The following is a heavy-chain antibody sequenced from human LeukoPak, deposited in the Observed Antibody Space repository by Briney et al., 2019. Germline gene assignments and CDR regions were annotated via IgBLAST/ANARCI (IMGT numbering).Heavy chain of an antibody. CDR3: ARGDYYYSGMDV. Sequence: GGSLRLSCAASGFTISNYDMHWVRQKPGKGLEWVSTIHTAGDTYYPDSVKGRFAISSENAKNSLSLQMNSLRAGDTAVYYCARGDYYYSGMDVWGQGTTVTVSS. CDR2: IHTAGDT. CDR1: GFTISNYD. D-gene: IGHD2-21*01. J-gene: IGHJ6*02. V-gene: IGHV3-13*01.